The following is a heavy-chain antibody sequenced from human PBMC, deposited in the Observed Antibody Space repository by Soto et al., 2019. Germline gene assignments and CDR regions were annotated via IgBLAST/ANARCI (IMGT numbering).Heavy chain of an antibody. CDR1: GFTFSNYW. Sequence: PGGSLRLSCAASGFTFSNYWMHWVRQAPGKGLVWVSRINADGSSTSYVDSVKGRFTISRDNAENTVYLQMNSLRAEDTAVYYCAKGGSLKGYYDILTGYLDYWGQGTLVTVSS. J-gene: IGHJ4*02. D-gene: IGHD3-9*01. V-gene: IGHV3-74*01. CDR3: AKGGSLKGYYDILTGYLDY. CDR2: INADGSST.